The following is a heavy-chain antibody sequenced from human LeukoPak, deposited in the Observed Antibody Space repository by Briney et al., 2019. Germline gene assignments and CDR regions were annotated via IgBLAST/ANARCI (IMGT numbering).Heavy chain of an antibody. D-gene: IGHD2-8*01. CDR1: GFTLSKHP. CDR3: AKGDCASGSCYFDD. J-gene: IGHJ4*02. CDR2: LSDTGNSR. Sequence: GGSLRLSCAASGFTLSKHPMYWVRQAPGKGLEWVSSLSDTGNSRHYADSVKGRFTISRDSARSALYLQMNSLRAEDTAVYYCAKGDCASGSCYFDDWGQGSQVTVSS. V-gene: IGHV3-23*01.